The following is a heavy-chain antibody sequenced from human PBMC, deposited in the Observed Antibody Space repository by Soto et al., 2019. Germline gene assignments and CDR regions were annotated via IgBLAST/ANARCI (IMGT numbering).Heavy chain of an antibody. CDR1: GFTLSNYW. CDR2: IDSDGSTT. D-gene: IGHD1-26*01. V-gene: IGHV3-74*01. CDR3: ANFYSGSYSTY. J-gene: IGHJ4*02. Sequence: GGSLRLSCAASGFTLSNYWMHWVRQAPGKGLVWVSRIDSDGSTTNYADSVKGRFTISRDNAKNTLYLQMNSLRAEDTAVYYCANFYSGSYSTYWGQGTLVTVS.